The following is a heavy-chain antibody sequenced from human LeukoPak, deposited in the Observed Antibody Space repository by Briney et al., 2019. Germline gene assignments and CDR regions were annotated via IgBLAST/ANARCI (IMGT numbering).Heavy chain of an antibody. Sequence: ASVKVSCEASGYTFTSYDINWVRQATGQGLEWMGWMNPNSGNTGYAQKFQGRVTMTRNTSISTAYMELSSLRSEDTAVYYCARGGADIVVVPAAIGFDYWGQGTLVTVSS. CDR1: GYTFTSYD. J-gene: IGHJ4*02. D-gene: IGHD2-2*02. CDR2: MNPNSGNT. V-gene: IGHV1-8*01. CDR3: ARGGADIVVVPAAIGFDY.